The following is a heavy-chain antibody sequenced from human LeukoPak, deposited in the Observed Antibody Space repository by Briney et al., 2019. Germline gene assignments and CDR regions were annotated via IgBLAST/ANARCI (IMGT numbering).Heavy chain of an antibody. CDR3: ARVAYYYGSGSYFY. CDR2: INPNSGGT. J-gene: IGHJ4*02. V-gene: IGHV1-2*02. D-gene: IGHD3-10*01. Sequence: ASVKVSCKASGYTFSDCHIHWVRQAPGQGLEWMGWINPNSGGTNYAQKFQGRVTMTRDTSISTAYMELSRLRSDDTAVYYCARVAYYYGSGSYFYWGQGTLVTVSS. CDR1: GYTFSDCH.